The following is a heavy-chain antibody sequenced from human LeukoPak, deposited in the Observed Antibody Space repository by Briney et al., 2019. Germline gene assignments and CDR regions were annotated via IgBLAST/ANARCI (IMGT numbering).Heavy chain of an antibody. CDR1: GYTFTDYY. Sequence: GASVRLSCKASGYTFTDYYMHWVRQAPGQGLEYMGWLNPNSGDTNHAQIFQGRVTLTRDTSISTAYMELSSLRSDDSAVYYCARDGTGVYNLVQYWGQGTLVTVSS. J-gene: IGHJ4*02. CDR3: ARDGTGVYNLVQY. D-gene: IGHD5-24*01. V-gene: IGHV1-2*02. CDR2: LNPNSGDT.